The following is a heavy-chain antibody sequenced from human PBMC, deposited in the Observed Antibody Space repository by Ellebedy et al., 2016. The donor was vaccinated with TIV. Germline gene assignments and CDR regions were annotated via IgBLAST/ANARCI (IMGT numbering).Heavy chain of an antibody. J-gene: IGHJ4*02. D-gene: IGHD2-2*01. CDR3: ARGFIAVVPAAPPLDY. Sequence: GGSLRLXCAASGLTFSTYAMSWVRQAPGKGLEWVSGISGSGGSTYYADSVKGRFTISRDNSKNTMYLQMNSLRAEDTAVYYCARGFIAVVPAAPPLDYWGQGTLVTVSS. CDR2: ISGSGGST. CDR1: GLTFSTYA. V-gene: IGHV3-23*01.